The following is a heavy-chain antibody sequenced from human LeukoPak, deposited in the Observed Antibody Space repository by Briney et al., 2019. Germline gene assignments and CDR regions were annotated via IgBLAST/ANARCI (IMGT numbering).Heavy chain of an antibody. CDR2: ISGSGGST. CDR1: GFTFNNYA. V-gene: IGHV3-23*01. D-gene: IGHD3-10*01. Sequence: GGSLRLSCAGSGFTFNNYAMSWVRQAPGKGLEWVSAISGSGGSTYYADSVKGRFTISRDNSKNTLYLQMNSLRAEDTAAYYCAKHMVRGVNSYYYGMDVWGQGTTVTVSS. J-gene: IGHJ6*02. CDR3: AKHMVRGVNSYYYGMDV.